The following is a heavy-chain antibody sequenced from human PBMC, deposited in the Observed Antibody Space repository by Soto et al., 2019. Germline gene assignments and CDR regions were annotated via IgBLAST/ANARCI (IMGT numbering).Heavy chain of an antibody. D-gene: IGHD3-22*01. J-gene: IGHJ4*02. Sequence: GGSLRLSCAASGFIFRSYAMSWVRQAPGKGLEWVSGISGSGGSTYYADSVKGRFTISRDNSKNTLYMQMNSLRAEDTAVYYCAKGLDYDSSNYYYGGTFDYWGQGTLVTVSS. V-gene: IGHV3-23*01. CDR3: AKGLDYDSSNYYYGGTFDY. CDR2: ISGSGGST. CDR1: GFIFRSYA.